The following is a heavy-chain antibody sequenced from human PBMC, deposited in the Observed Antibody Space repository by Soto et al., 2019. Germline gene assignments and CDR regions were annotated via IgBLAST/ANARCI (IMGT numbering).Heavy chain of an antibody. CDR3: ARGEGLGPAAAFDI. CDR1: GGTFSSYA. J-gene: IGHJ3*02. D-gene: IGHD2-2*01. Sequence: QVQLVQSGAEVKKPGSSVKVSCKASGGTFSSYAISWVRQAPGQGLGWMGGIIPIFGTANYAQKFQGRVTITADKSTSTAYMELSSLRSEDTAVYYCARGEGLGPAAAFDIWGQGTMVTVSS. V-gene: IGHV1-69*06. CDR2: IIPIFGTA.